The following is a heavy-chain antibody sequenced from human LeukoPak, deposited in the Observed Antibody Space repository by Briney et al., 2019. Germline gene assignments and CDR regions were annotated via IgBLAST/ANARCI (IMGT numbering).Heavy chain of an antibody. J-gene: IGHJ6*02. CDR1: GGSISSSSYY. V-gene: IGHV4-39*01. CDR3: ARRAYSSSWFYYYYGMDV. Sequence: PSETLSLTCTVSGGSISSSSYYWGWIRQPPGKGLEWIGSIYYSGSTYYNPSLKSRVTIPVDTSKNQFSLKLSSVTAADTAVYYCARRAYSSSWFYYYYGMDVWGQGTTVTVSS. CDR2: IYYSGST. D-gene: IGHD6-13*01.